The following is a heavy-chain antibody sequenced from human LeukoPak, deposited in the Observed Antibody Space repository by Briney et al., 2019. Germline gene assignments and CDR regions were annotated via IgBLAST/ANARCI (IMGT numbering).Heavy chain of an antibody. D-gene: IGHD6-13*01. CDR3: ASSIAAGAQFDY. CDR2: ISGSGDTT. Sequence: GGSLRLSCAASGFTFSSYAMSWVRQAPGKGLEWVSAISGSGDTTYYADSVKGRFTISRDNSKNTLYLQMNSLRAEDTAVYYCASSIAAGAQFDYWGQGTLVTVSS. J-gene: IGHJ4*02. V-gene: IGHV3-23*01. CDR1: GFTFSSYA.